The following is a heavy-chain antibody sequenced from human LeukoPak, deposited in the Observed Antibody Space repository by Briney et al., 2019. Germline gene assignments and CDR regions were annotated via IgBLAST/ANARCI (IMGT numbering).Heavy chain of an antibody. Sequence: SETLSLTCTVSGGSISSYYWSWIRQPPGKGLEWIGYVYYSGSTNYNTSLKSRVAISVDTSKNQFSLKLTPVTAADTALYYCARSSGPYDTTGPLGYWGQGTLVTVSS. CDR1: GGSISSYY. J-gene: IGHJ4*02. CDR2: VYYSGST. D-gene: IGHD3-22*01. CDR3: ARSSGPYDTTGPLGY. V-gene: IGHV4-59*01.